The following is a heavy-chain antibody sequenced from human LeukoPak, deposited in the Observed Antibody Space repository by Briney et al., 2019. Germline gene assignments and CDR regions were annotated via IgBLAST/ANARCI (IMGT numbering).Heavy chain of an antibody. CDR2: MSSISSYI. J-gene: IGHJ6*02. CDR3: ASFHDILTGYYQDDYYGMDV. D-gene: IGHD3-9*01. V-gene: IGHV3-21*01. CDR1: GFTFSSYS. Sequence: GGSLRLSCAASGFTFSSYSMNWVRQAPGKGLEWVSSMSSISSYIYYADSVKGRFTISRDNAKNSLYLQMNSLRAEDTAVYYCASFHDILTGYYQDDYYGMDVWGQGTTVTASS.